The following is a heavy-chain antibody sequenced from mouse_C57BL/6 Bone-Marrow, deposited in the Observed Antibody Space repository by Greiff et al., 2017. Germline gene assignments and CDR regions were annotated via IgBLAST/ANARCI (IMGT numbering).Heavy chain of an antibody. CDR2: FHPYNDDT. D-gene: IGHD5-1*01. CDR1: GYPFTTYP. J-gene: IGHJ2*01. V-gene: IGHV1-47*01. Sequence: QVQLQQSGAELVKPGASVKMSCKASGYPFTTYPIEWMKQNHGKSLEWIGYFHPYNDDTKYNEKFKGKATLTVETSSNTVYLEHSRLTSDDSAVYYCARSSTFFYYFDYGGQGTTLTVSS. CDR3: ARSSTFFYYFDY.